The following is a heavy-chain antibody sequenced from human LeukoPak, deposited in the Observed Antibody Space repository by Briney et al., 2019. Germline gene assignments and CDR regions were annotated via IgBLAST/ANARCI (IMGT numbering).Heavy chain of an antibody. CDR2: IIPILGIA. J-gene: IGHJ4*02. CDR3: ARVLKGRDGYNLRY. CDR1: GGTFSSYA. V-gene: IGHV1-69*04. D-gene: IGHD5-24*01. Sequence: SVKVSCKASGGTFSSYAISWVRQAPGQGLEWMGRIIPILGIANYAQKFQGRVTITADKSTSTAYMELSRLRSDDTAVYYCARVLKGRDGYNLRYWGQGTLVTVSS.